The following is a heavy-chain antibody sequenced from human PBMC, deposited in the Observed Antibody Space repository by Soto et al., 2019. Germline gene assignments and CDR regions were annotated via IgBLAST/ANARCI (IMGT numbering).Heavy chain of an antibody. Sequence: QVQLVQSGAEVKKPGASVKVSCKASGYTFTSYYMHWVRQAPGQGLEWMGIINPSGGSTSYAQKFQGRVNMTRDTSTSTVYMELSSLRSEDTAVYYCARESLELRFLEWFSRGAPLDPWGQGTLVTVSS. CDR2: INPSGGST. V-gene: IGHV1-46*01. J-gene: IGHJ5*02. CDR3: ARESLELRFLEWFSRGAPLDP. CDR1: GYTFTSYY. D-gene: IGHD3-3*01.